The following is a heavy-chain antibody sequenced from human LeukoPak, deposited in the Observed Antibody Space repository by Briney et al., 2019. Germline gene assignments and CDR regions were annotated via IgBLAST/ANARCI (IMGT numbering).Heavy chain of an antibody. V-gene: IGHV1-69*04. CDR3: ARDRHYSSSWYGYFDY. J-gene: IGHJ4*02. CDR1: GGTFSSYA. Sequence: SVKVSCKASGGTFSSYAISWLRQAPGQGLEWMGRIIPILGIANYAQKFQGRVTITADKSTSTAYMELSSLRSEDTAVYYCARDRHYSSSWYGYFDYWGQGTLVTVSS. D-gene: IGHD6-13*01. CDR2: IIPILGIA.